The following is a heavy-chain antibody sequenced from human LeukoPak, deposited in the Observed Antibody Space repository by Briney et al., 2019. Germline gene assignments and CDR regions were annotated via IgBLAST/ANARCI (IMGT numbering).Heavy chain of an antibody. CDR1: GGSISSGGYY. CDR2: IYYSGST. V-gene: IGHV4-31*03. Sequence: SQTLSLTCTVSGGSISSGGYYWSWIRQHPGKGLEWIGYIYYSGSTYYNPSLKSRVTISVDTSKNQFSLKLSSVTAAGTAVYYCARARELLNTGPFDYWGQGTLVTVSS. CDR3: ARARELLNTGPFDY. J-gene: IGHJ4*01. D-gene: IGHD1-26*01.